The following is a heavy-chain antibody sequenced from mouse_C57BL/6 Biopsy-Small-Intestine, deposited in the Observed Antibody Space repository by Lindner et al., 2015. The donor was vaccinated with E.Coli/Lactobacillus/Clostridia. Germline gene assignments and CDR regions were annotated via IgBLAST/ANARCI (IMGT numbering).Heavy chain of an antibody. V-gene: IGHV1-31*01. D-gene: IGHD2-3*01. CDR1: GYSFTGYY. CDR3: ARAAYDGYWDYFDY. CDR2: IYPFNGLS. J-gene: IGHJ2*01. Sequence: VQLQESGPELVKPGASVKISCKASGYSFTGYYMNWVKQSHGNILDWIGYIYPFNGLSSYNQKFKGKATLTADKSSSTAFMELRSLTSEDSAVYFCARAAYDGYWDYFDYWGQGTTHTVSS.